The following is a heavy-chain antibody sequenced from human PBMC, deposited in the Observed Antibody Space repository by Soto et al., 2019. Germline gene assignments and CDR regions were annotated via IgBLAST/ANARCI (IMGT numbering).Heavy chain of an antibody. CDR2: IWYDGSNK. D-gene: IGHD4-17*01. Sequence: VAVIWYDGSNKYYADSVKGRFTISRDNSKNTLYLQMNSLRAEDTAVYYCARDYGDYDFDYWGQGTLVTVSS. J-gene: IGHJ4*02. V-gene: IGHV3-33*01. CDR3: ARDYGDYDFDY.